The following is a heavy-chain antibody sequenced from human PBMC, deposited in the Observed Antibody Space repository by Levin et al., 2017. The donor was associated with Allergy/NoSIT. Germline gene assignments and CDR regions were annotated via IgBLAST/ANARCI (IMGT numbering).Heavy chain of an antibody. Sequence: SETLSLTCSVSGGSLNSYFWNWVRQPPGGALEWIGYINYSGFTNYKFSLKSRVTISVDTSNNHFSMKLTSVTAADTAVYYCARDRNWGGYYFDYWGQGALVTVSS. CDR3: ARDRNWGGYYFDY. CDR1: GGSLNSYF. D-gene: IGHD7-27*01. CDR2: INYSGFT. J-gene: IGHJ4*02. V-gene: IGHV4-59*01.